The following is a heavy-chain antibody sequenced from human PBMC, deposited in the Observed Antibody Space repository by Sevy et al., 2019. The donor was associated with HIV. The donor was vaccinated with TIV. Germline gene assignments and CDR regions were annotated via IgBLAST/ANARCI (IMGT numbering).Heavy chain of an antibody. CDR2: IYYNGHI. V-gene: IGHV4-59*11. D-gene: IGHD6-19*01. J-gene: IGHJ4*02. CDR1: GGSITSLY. Sequence: SETLSLTCTVSGGSITSLYWNWIRQPPGKGLEWIANIYYNGHINYNPSLKSRVTISVDTSKNQFSLKLNSVTAADTAVYYCARYRVAGNFDYWGQGTLVTVSS. CDR3: ARYRVAGNFDY.